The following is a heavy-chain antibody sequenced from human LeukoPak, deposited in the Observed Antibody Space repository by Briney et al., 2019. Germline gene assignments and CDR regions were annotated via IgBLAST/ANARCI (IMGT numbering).Heavy chain of an antibody. CDR2: IKQDGSEK. CDR3: ARWNLGSDY. CDR1: GGSISSSSYY. V-gene: IGHV3-7*01. J-gene: IGHJ4*02. Sequence: ETLSLTCTVSGGSISSSSYYWGWIRQAPGKGLEWVANIKQDGSEKYYVDSVKGRFTISRDNAKNSLYLQMNSLRTEDTAVYYCARWNLGSDYWGQGTLVTVSS. D-gene: IGHD1-1*01.